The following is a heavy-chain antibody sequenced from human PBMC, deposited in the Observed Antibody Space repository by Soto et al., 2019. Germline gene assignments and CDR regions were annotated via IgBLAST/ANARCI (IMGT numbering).Heavy chain of an antibody. CDR2: IKQDDSEK. CDR1: GITFTDYW. D-gene: IGHD1-26*01. Sequence: GGSLRLSCVTYGITFTDYWMGWVRQAPGKGLEWVANIKQDDSEKNYLDSVKGRFTIPRDNAKNSLYLQMNSLRAEDTAVYYCASDRFRGTYYLRGVTYFFEEWGQGAPVTVSS. CDR3: ASDRFRGTYYLRGVTYFFEE. V-gene: IGHV3-7*03. J-gene: IGHJ4*02.